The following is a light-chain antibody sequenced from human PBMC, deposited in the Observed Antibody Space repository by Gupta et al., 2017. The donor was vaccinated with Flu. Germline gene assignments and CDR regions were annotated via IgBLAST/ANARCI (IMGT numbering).Light chain of an antibody. V-gene: IGKV3-15*01. CDR2: GAS. J-gene: IGKJ4*01. CDR3: QHYDSWPPLT. Sequence: EIFMTQSPAPLSVSPGEGATLSCWASRNISNKLAWYQHKPGQAPRLLIYGASTRAIGIPARFSGSWSGTEFTLSISSLQSEDFAVYYCQHYDSWPPLTFGGGTKVEIK. CDR1: RNISNK.